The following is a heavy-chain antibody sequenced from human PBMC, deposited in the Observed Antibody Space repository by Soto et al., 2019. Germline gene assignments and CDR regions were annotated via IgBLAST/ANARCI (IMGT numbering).Heavy chain of an antibody. CDR2: IWYDGSNK. CDR3: ARDNAYGDYGLYYYYGMDV. CDR1: GFTFSSYG. V-gene: IGHV3-33*01. Sequence: PGGSLRLSCAASGFTFSSYGMHWVRQAPGKGLEWVAVIWYDGSNKYYADSVKGRFTISRDNSKNTLYLQMNSLRAEDTAVYYCARDNAYGDYGLYYYYGMDVWGQGTTVTVSS. D-gene: IGHD4-17*01. J-gene: IGHJ6*02.